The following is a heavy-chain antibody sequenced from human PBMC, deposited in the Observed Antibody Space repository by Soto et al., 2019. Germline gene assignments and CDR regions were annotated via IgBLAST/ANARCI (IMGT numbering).Heavy chain of an antibody. D-gene: IGHD2-15*01. Sequence: QLQLQESGPGLVTPSETLSLTCTVSGGSVSSRDYFWAWVRQSPAKGLECIGSINYRRTTFYIASLKSRATISIDTSKNQFSLSLNSVTAADTAVYYCASLVACGGGSCKFDPGGQGTLVTVSS. J-gene: IGHJ5*02. CDR3: ASLVACGGGSCKFDP. V-gene: IGHV4-39*01. CDR1: GGSVSSRDYF. CDR2: INYRRTT.